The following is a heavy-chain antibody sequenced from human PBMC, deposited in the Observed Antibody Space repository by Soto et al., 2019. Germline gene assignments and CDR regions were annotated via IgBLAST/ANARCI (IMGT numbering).Heavy chain of an antibody. CDR1: GFTFSSYW. D-gene: IGHD1-26*01. Sequence: EVQLVESGGGLVQPGGSLRLSCAASGFTFSSYWMHWVRQAPGKGLVWVSRINSDGSSTSYADSVKGRFTISRDNAKNTLYLQMNSLRAEDTAVYYCARTYSGSAQGVWYFDYWGQGPLVTVSS. V-gene: IGHV3-74*01. CDR3: ARTYSGSAQGVWYFDY. CDR2: INSDGSST. J-gene: IGHJ4*02.